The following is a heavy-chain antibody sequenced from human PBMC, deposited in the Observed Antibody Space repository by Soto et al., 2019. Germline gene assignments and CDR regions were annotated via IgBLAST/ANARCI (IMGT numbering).Heavy chain of an antibody. D-gene: IGHD3-9*01. Sequence: HPGGSLRLSCAASGFTFSTYAMAWVRQAPGKGLEWVAAISGGGGGTYYADPVKGRFTISRDNSKNTLHLQMNNLRAEDTATYYSVKDKKYDILSAWDALDIWGHGTLVTVSS. V-gene: IGHV3-23*01. CDR1: GFTFSTYA. CDR3: VKDKKYDILSAWDALDI. J-gene: IGHJ3*02. CDR2: ISGGGGGT.